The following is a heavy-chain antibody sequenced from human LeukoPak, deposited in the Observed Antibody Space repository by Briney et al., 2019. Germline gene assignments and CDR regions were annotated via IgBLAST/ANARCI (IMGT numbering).Heavy chain of an antibody. CDR1: GYTFTSNY. CDR3: ARDQEGFDY. CDR2: IYPRDGST. J-gene: IGHJ4*02. V-gene: IGHV1-46*01. Sequence: ASVKVSCKASGYTFTSNYIHWVRQAPGQGLEWMGMIYPRDGSTSYAQKFQGRVTVTRDTSTSTVHMELSGLRSEDTAVYYRARDQEGFDYWGQGTLVTVSS.